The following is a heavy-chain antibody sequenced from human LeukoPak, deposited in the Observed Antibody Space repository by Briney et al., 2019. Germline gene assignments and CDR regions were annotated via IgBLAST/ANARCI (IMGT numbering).Heavy chain of an antibody. D-gene: IGHD3-16*01. J-gene: IGHJ4*02. CDR3: ARDQGARLVWGIDY. V-gene: IGHV3-11*01. Sequence: GGSLRLSCAVSGFTFSDTYMTWIRKAPGKGLESLSYISPSGTDISYADSVKGRFTISRDNAKNSLYLQMSSLRVEDTAVYYCARDQGARLVWGIDYWGQGTLVTVSS. CDR1: GFTFSDTY. CDR2: ISPSGTDI.